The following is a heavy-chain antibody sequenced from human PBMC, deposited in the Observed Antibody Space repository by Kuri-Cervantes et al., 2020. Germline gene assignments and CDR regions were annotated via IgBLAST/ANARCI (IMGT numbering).Heavy chain of an antibody. CDR1: GFSFSTYS. CDR3: VRANNWAFDF. V-gene: IGHV3-21*01. D-gene: IGHD5-24*01. CDR2: ISSSSTYI. Sequence: GESLKISCAASGFSFSTYSMCWVRQAPGKGLEWVSSISSSSTYIYYAESVKGRFTISRDNAKNSLYLEMNSLGTDDTAVFYCVRANNWAFDFWGQGVLVTVSS. J-gene: IGHJ4*02.